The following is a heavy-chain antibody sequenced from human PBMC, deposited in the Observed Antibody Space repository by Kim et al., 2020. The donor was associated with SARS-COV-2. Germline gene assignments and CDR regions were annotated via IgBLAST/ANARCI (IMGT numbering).Heavy chain of an antibody. CDR1: GFNFGGTW. V-gene: IGHV3-7*01. CDR3: ARAEFPPEYSTGWCPS. J-gene: IGHJ5*02. Sequence: GGSLRLSCEVSGFNFGGTWMSWVRQAPGKGLEWVANVRQDGGETYYVDSVKGRFTISRDNAKNSLYLQMNSLRAEDTAVYFCARAEFPPEYSTGWCPSWGQGTLVTVYS. CDR2: VRQDGGET. D-gene: IGHD2-8*02.